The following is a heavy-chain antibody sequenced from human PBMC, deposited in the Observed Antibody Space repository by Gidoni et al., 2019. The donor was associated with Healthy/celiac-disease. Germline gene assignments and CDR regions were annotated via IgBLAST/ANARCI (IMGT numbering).Heavy chain of an antibody. D-gene: IGHD4-17*01. V-gene: IGHV3-30*18. Sequence: QVQLVESGGGVVQPGRSLRLSWAASGFTFSSYGMHWVRQAPGKGLEWVAVISYDGSNKYYADSVKGRFTISRDNSKNTLYLQMNSLRAEDTAVYYCAKEGGFYGGLWYFDLWGRGTLVTVSS. CDR2: ISYDGSNK. J-gene: IGHJ2*01. CDR1: GFTFSSYG. CDR3: AKEGGFYGGLWYFDL.